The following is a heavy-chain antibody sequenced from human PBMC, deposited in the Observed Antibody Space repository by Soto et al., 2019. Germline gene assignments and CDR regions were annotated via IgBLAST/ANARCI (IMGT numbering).Heavy chain of an antibody. CDR2: IIPIFGTA. V-gene: IGHV1-69*13. D-gene: IGHD3-10*01. Sequence: GASVKVSCKASGGTFSGYAISWVRQAPGQGLEWMGGIIPIFGTANYAQKFQGRVTITADESTSTAYMELSSLRSEDTAVYYCANTLWFGELSLAWFDPWGQGTLVTVSS. CDR1: GGTFSGYA. J-gene: IGHJ5*02. CDR3: ANTLWFGELSLAWFDP.